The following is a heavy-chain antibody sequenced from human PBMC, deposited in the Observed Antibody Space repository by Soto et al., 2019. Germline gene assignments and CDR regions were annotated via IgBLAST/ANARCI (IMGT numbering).Heavy chain of an antibody. CDR3: AKDRIAVAAYDAFDI. J-gene: IGHJ3*02. Sequence: LRLSCAASGFTFSSYGMHWVRQAPGKGLEWVAVISYDGSNKYYADSVKGRFTISRDNSKNTLYLQMNSLRAEDTAVYYCAKDRIAVAAYDAFDIWGQGTMVTVSS. D-gene: IGHD6-19*01. CDR2: ISYDGSNK. CDR1: GFTFSSYG. V-gene: IGHV3-30*18.